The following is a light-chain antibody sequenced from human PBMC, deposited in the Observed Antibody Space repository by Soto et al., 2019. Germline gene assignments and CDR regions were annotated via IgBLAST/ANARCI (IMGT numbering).Light chain of an antibody. CDR2: EVY. CDR1: NSDVGGYDR. Sequence: QSVLIQPPSASGTPGQRVTISCSGTNSDVGGYDRVSWYQHHPGKAPKLLIFEVYNRPSGISDRFSGSKSGDTASLTISGLQAEDEADYYCISYIPSTTTHWVFGGGTKLTVL. V-gene: IGLV2-14*01. CDR3: ISYIPSTTTHWV. J-gene: IGLJ3*02.